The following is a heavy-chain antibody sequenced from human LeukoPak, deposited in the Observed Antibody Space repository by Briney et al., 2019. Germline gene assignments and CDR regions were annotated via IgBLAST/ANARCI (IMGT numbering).Heavy chain of an antibody. J-gene: IGHJ4*02. CDR2: ISAYNGNT. Sequence: ASVKVSCKASGYTFTSYGISWVRQAPGQGLEWMGWISAYNGNTNYAQKLQGRVTMTTDTSTSTAYMELRSLRSDDTAVYYCARGFPRSGTPEGVGDYWGQGTLVTVSS. V-gene: IGHV1-18*01. CDR3: ARGFPRSGTPEGVGDY. CDR1: GYTFTSYG. D-gene: IGHD1-26*01.